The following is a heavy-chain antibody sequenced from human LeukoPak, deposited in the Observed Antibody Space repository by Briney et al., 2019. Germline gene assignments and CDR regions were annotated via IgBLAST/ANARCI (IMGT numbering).Heavy chain of an antibody. CDR1: GYTFTSSD. D-gene: IGHD6-13*01. Sequence: ASVEVSCKASGYTFTSSDINWVRQAPGQGLEWMGWMNPNSGKTGYARKFQGRVTMTKNTSISTAYMEVSSLGYEDTAIYYCARGRPGLASAGTYDFWGQGTLITVSS. CDR2: MNPNSGKT. J-gene: IGHJ4*02. V-gene: IGHV1-8*01. CDR3: ARGRPGLASAGTYDF.